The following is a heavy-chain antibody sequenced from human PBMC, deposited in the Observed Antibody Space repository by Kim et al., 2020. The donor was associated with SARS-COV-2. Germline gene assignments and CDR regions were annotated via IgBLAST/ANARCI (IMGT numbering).Heavy chain of an antibody. D-gene: IGHD1-26*01. J-gene: IGHJ4*02. CDR2: ISGSGGNT. CDR1: GFTFSSYP. Sequence: GGSLRLSCAASGFTFSSYPMTWVRQAPGKGLEWVSTISGSGGNTYYADSVKGRFTISRDNSKNTLYLQMNSLRAEDTAIYYCAKDLWKVGNPHWGQGTLVTVSS. V-gene: IGHV3-23*01. CDR3: AKDLWKVGNPH.